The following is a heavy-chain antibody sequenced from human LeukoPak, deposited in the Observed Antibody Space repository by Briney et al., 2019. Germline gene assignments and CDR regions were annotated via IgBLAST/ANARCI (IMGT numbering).Heavy chain of an antibody. CDR1: GGSIDSSSYY. J-gene: IGHJ6*03. CDR3: ARVNGCSGGSCYSFLVYYYYYMDV. Sequence: SETLSLTCTVSGGSIDSSSYYWGWIRQPPGKGLEWIGSIHYSGSTYYNPSLKSRVTISVDTSKNQFSLKLSSVTAADTAVYYCARVNGCSGGSCYSFLVYYYYYMDVWGKGTTVTVSS. V-gene: IGHV4-39*07. CDR2: IHYSGST. D-gene: IGHD2-15*01.